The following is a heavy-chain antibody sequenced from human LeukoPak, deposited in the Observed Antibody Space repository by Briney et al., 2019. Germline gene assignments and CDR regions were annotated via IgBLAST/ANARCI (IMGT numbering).Heavy chain of an antibody. V-gene: IGHV4-34*01. D-gene: IGHD6-25*01. CDR1: GGSFSGYY. CDR3: AKDFSSASYTYYYYYMDV. Sequence: SETLSLTCAVYGGSFSGYYWSWIRQPPGKGREWIGEINHSGSTNYNPSLKSRVTISVDTSKNQFSLKVSSVTAADTAIYYCAKDFSSASYTYYYYYMDVWGKGTTVTVSS. CDR2: INHSGST. J-gene: IGHJ6*03.